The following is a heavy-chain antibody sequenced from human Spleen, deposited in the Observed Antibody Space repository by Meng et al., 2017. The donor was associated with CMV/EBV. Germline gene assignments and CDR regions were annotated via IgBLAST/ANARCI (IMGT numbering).Heavy chain of an antibody. J-gene: IGHJ4*02. CDR1: GFTFSTYA. D-gene: IGHD3-22*01. Sequence: GGSLRLSCAASGFTFSTYAMSWVRQAPGKGLEWVSHIDSRASTISYADSVKGRFTISRDNAKNSLYLQMNSLRAEDTAVYYCARASPGYYDTSGYFENYYFDYWGQGTLVTVSS. CDR3: ARASPGYYDTSGYFENYYFDY. V-gene: IGHV3-48*04. CDR2: IDSRASTI.